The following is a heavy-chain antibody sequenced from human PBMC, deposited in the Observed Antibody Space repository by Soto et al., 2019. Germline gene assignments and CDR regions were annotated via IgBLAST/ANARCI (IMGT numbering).Heavy chain of an antibody. CDR3: AKDPTYDYGYFDS. V-gene: IGHV3-23*01. CDR1: GFTFSSYA. D-gene: IGHD4-17*01. J-gene: IGHJ4*02. CDR2: IRTSVGDT. Sequence: ESLLLSCAASGFTFSSYAMNWVRQAPGKGLEWVSTIRTSVGDTYYAASVKGRFTISRDNSKSTVYLHLNSLRAEDTAIYYCAKDPTYDYGYFDSWGQGTLVTVSS.